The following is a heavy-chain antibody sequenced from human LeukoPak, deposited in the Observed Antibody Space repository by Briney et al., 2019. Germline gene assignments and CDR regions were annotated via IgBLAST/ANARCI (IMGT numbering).Heavy chain of an antibody. CDR1: GYTLTELS. V-gene: IGHV1-24*01. CDR3: ATGPYYYYGMDV. CDR2: FDPEDGET. Sequence: ASVKVPCKVSGYTLTELSMHWVRQAPGKGLEWMGGFDPEDGETIYAQKFQGRVTMTEDTSTDAAYMELSSLRSEDTAVYYCATGPYYYYGMDVWGQGTTVTVSS. J-gene: IGHJ6*02.